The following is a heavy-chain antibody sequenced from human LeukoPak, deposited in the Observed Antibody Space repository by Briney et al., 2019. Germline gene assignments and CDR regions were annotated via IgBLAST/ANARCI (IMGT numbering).Heavy chain of an antibody. Sequence: GASVKVSCKASGYTFTSYAMNWVRQAPGQGLEWMGWINTNTGNPTYAQGFTGRFVFSLDASVSTAYLQISSLKAEDTAVYYCASQMRSSGWLIWGQGTLVTVSS. CDR3: ASQMRSSGWLI. V-gene: IGHV7-4-1*02. J-gene: IGHJ4*02. CDR1: GYTFTSYA. CDR2: INTNTGNP. D-gene: IGHD6-19*01.